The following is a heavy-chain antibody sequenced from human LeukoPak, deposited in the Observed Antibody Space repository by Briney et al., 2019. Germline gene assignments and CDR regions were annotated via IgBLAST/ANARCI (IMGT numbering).Heavy chain of an antibody. CDR1: GFTVRSNF. Sequence: PGGSLRLSCAASGFTVRSNFMSWVRQAPGKGLGWVSVFYSAGRTYYAHSVKGRFTISRDNSQNTLYLQMNSLRAEDTAVYYCAREPTSGGYFDYWGQGTLVTVSS. V-gene: IGHV3-53*01. D-gene: IGHD1-26*01. CDR3: AREPTSGGYFDY. J-gene: IGHJ4*02. CDR2: FYSAGRT.